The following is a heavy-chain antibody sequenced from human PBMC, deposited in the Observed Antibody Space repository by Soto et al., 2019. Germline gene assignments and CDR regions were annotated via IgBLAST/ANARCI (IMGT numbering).Heavy chain of an antibody. CDR1: GGTFSSYA. CDR3: ARDFPSYSDSSGYSGGFDY. CDR2: IIPIFGTA. Sequence: SVKVSCKASGGTFSSYAISWVRQAPGQGLEWMGGIIPIFGTANYAQKFQGRVTITADESTSTAYMELSSLRSEDTAVYYCARDFPSYSDSSGYSGGFDYWGQGTLVTVSS. J-gene: IGHJ4*02. D-gene: IGHD3-22*01. V-gene: IGHV1-69*13.